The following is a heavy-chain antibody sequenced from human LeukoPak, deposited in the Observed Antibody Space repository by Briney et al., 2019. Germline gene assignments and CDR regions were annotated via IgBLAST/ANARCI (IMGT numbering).Heavy chain of an antibody. V-gene: IGHV1-69*06. J-gene: IGHJ6*03. CDR1: GGTFSSYA. D-gene: IGHD5-24*01. CDR3: ARGGDGYNLDYYYYMDV. Sequence: ASVKVSCKASGGTFSSYAIRWVRQAPGQGLEWMGGIIPMFGTADYAQKLQGRVTITADKSTSTAYMELSSLRSEDTAVYYCARGGDGYNLDYYYYMDVWGKGTTVTISS. CDR2: IIPMFGTA.